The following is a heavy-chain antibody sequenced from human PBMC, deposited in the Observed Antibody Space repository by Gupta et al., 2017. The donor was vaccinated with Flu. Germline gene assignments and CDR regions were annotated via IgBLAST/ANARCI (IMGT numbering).Heavy chain of an antibody. Sequence: EVQLLESGGGLAQPGGSLRLSCAASGFTFSTYAMRWVRQAPGRGLEWVSTSSGGGSNTYYADSVKGRFTISGDSSKKTMYLQMNSLRAEDTAVYYCSKGANWAFEIWGQGTMVTVSS. J-gene: IGHJ3*02. CDR2: SSGGGSNT. CDR3: SKGANWAFEI. CDR1: GFTFSTYA. D-gene: IGHD1-1*01. V-gene: IGHV3-23*01.